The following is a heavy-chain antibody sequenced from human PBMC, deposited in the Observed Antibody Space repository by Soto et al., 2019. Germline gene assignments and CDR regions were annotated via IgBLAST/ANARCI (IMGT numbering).Heavy chain of an antibody. CDR2: ISSSSTI. D-gene: IGHD5-18*01. CDR3: ARGHSIDY. J-gene: IGHJ4*02. V-gene: IGHV3-48*01. Sequence: EVQLVESGGGLVQPGESLRLSCAASGFTFSTYSMNWVRQAPGKGLEWLSYISSSSTIYYADSVEGRFTISRDNAKNSLYLQMNSLRAEDTAVYYCARGHSIDYWGQGILVTVSS. CDR1: GFTFSTYS.